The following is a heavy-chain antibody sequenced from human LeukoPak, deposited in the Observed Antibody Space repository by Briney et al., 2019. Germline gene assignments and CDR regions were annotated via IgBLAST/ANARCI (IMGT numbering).Heavy chain of an antibody. CDR3: AVIVGARSIDF. J-gene: IGHJ4*02. Sequence: SGGSLRLSCAASGFSFSDNHMDWVRQAPGKGLEWVGRVRTKARSYTTEYAASVKGRFTISRDDSMNSLYLQMRSLKTEDTAVYYCAVIVGARSIDFWGQGTLVTVSS. CDR1: GFSFSDNH. D-gene: IGHD1-26*01. V-gene: IGHV3-72*01. CDR2: VRTKARSYTT.